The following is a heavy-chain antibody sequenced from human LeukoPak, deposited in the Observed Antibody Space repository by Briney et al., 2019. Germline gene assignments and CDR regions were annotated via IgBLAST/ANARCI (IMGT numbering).Heavy chain of an antibody. D-gene: IGHD1-26*01. Sequence: GGSLRLSCAASGSTFSSYSMNWVRQAPGKGLEWVSYISSSSSTIYYADSVKGRFTISRDNAKNSLYLQMNSLRAEDTAVYYCARDARGVHYGMDVWGQGTTVTVSS. CDR3: ARDARGVHYGMDV. V-gene: IGHV3-48*04. CDR2: ISSSSSTI. CDR1: GSTFSSYS. J-gene: IGHJ6*02.